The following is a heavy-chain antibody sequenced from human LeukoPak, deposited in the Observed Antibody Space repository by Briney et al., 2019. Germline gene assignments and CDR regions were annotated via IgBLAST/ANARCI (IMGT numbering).Heavy chain of an antibody. J-gene: IGHJ6*03. CDR2: IYTSGST. CDR1: GGSISSYY. D-gene: IGHD6-19*01. V-gene: IGHV4-4*07. CDR3: ARDHSSGWSPYYYYYMDV. Sequence: SETLSLTCTVSGGSISSYYWSWIRQPAGKGLEWIGRIYTSGSTNYNPSLKSRVTMSVDTSKNQFSLKLSSVTAADTAVYYCARDHSSGWSPYYYYYMDVWGKGTTVTVSS.